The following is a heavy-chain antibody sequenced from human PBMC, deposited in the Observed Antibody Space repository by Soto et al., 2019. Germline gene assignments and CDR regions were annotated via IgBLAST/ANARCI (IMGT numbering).Heavy chain of an antibody. CDR3: ARVNDYVWGSYRLDY. V-gene: IGHV4-34*01. J-gene: IGHJ4*02. D-gene: IGHD3-16*02. CDR2: INHSGST. Sequence: SKPLSLTCAFYGGSFSGYYWSWIRQPPGKGLEWIGEINHSGSTNYNPSLKSRVTISVDTSKNQFSLKLSSVTAADAAVYYCARVNDYVWGSYRLDYWGQGTLVTVSS. CDR1: GGSFSGYY.